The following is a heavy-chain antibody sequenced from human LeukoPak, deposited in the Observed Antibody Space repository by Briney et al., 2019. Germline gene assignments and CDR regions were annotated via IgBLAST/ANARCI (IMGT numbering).Heavy chain of an antibody. CDR1: GFTFSSYG. V-gene: IGHV3-30*18. J-gene: IGHJ6*02. CDR3: AKLPLGVVIIGMRNYYYYGMDV. Sequence: PGRSLRLSCAASGFTFSSYGMHWVRQAPGKGLEWVAVISYDGSNKYYADSVKGRFTISRDNSKNTLYLQMNSLRAEVTAVYYCAKLPLGVVIIGMRNYYYYGMDVWGQGTTVTVPS. CDR2: ISYDGSNK. D-gene: IGHD3-3*01.